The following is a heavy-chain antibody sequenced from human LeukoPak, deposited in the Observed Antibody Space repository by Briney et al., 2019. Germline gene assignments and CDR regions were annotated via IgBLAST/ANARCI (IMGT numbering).Heavy chain of an antibody. J-gene: IGHJ4*02. CDR1: GYTFTSYG. CDR3: ASDLLGSYYDILTGYYIPPFDY. Sequence: GASVKVSCKASGYTFTSYGISWVRQAPGQGLEWMGWISAYNGNTNYAQKLQGRVTMTTDTSTSTAYMELRSLRSDDTAVYYCASDLLGSYYDILTGYYIPPFDYWGQGTLVTVSS. D-gene: IGHD3-9*01. V-gene: IGHV1-18*04. CDR2: ISAYNGNT.